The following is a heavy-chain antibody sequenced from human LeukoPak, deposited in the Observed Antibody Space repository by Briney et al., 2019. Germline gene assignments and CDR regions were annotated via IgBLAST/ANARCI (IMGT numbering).Heavy chain of an antibody. Sequence: SETLSLTCTVSGGSISSSSYYWGWIRQPPGKGLEWIGSIYYSGSTYYNPSLKSRVTISVDTSKNQFSLKLSSVTAADTAVYYCARPNGSGYTRFLAFDIWVQGTMVTVSS. CDR2: IYYSGST. CDR3: ARPNGSGYTRFLAFDI. D-gene: IGHD5-12*01. CDR1: GGSISSSSYY. V-gene: IGHV4-39*01. J-gene: IGHJ3*02.